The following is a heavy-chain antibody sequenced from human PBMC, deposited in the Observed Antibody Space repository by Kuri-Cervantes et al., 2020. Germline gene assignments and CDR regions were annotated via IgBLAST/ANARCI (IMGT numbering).Heavy chain of an antibody. CDR1: GFTVSSNY. Sequence: GGSLRLSCAASGFTVSSNYMSWVRQAPGKGLEWVSVIYSGGSTYYADSVEGRFTISRDNSKNTLYLQMNSLRAEDTAVYYCARAPTYYYDSSGSQENAFDIWGQGTMVTVPS. CDR2: IYSGGST. J-gene: IGHJ3*02. D-gene: IGHD3-22*01. CDR3: ARAPTYYYDSSGSQENAFDI. V-gene: IGHV3-53*01.